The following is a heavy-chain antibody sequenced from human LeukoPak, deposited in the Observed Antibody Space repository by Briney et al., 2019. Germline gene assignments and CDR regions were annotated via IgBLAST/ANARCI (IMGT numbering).Heavy chain of an antibody. D-gene: IGHD3-3*01. Sequence: GGSLRLSCAASGFTFDDYGMSWVRQAPGKGLEWVSGINWNGGSTGYADSVKGRFTISRDNAKNSLYLQMNSLRAEDTALYYCAGGKYDPPFDYWGQGTLVTVSS. J-gene: IGHJ4*02. CDR1: GFTFDDYG. CDR2: INWNGGST. V-gene: IGHV3-20*04. CDR3: AGGKYDPPFDY.